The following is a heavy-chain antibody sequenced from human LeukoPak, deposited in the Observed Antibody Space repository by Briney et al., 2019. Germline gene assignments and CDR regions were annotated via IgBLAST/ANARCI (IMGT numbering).Heavy chain of an antibody. D-gene: IGHD3-10*01. V-gene: IGHV4-34*01. CDR2: IDHSGAT. CDR1: GASFRNYY. Sequence: SETLSLTCAVYGASFRNYYWSWIRRTPGKRLEWIGEIDHSGATNYNPSLKSRVTISVDTSKNQFSLKLSSVTAADTAVYYCARQEWFGELFREPSDYWGQGTLVTVSS. J-gene: IGHJ4*02. CDR3: ARQEWFGELFREPSDY.